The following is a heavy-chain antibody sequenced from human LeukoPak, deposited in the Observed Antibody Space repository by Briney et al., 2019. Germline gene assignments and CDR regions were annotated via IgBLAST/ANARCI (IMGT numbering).Heavy chain of an antibody. D-gene: IGHD3-10*01. J-gene: IGHJ5*02. V-gene: IGHV4-34*01. CDR3: AGGSPRGYGSGSYVRSWFDP. CDR1: GGSFSGYY. CDR2: INHSGST. Sequence: SETLSLTCAVYGGSFSGYYWSWIHQPPGKGLEWIGEINHSGSTNYNPSLKSRVTISVDTSKNQFSLKLSSVTAADTAVYYCAGGSPRGYGSGSYVRSWFDPWGQGTLVTVSS.